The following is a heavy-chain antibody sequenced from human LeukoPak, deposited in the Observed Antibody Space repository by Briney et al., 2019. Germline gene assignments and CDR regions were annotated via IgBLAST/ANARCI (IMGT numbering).Heavy chain of an antibody. V-gene: IGHV4-4*02. CDR3: ARIAVALRGWFDP. J-gene: IGHJ5*02. Sequence: SGTLSLTCAVSGGSISSSNWWSWVRQLPGKGLEWIGEIYHSGSTNYNPSLKSRVTISVDKSKNQFSLKLSSVTAADTAVYYCARIAVALRGWFDPWGQGTLVTVSS. CDR1: GGSISSSNW. D-gene: IGHD6-19*01. CDR2: IYHSGST.